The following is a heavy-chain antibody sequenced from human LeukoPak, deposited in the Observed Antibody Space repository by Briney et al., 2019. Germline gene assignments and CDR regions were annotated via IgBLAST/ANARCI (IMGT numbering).Heavy chain of an antibody. CDR1: GDSISSYY. Sequence: SETLSLTCTVSGDSISSYYWSWIRQPPGKGLEWIGDIYYSGTTNYNPSLKSRVNISLNTSQNQFSLKVTSVTAADTAVYYCTTNALLVPSTFDSWGRGTLVIVSS. CDR3: TTNALLVPSTFDS. V-gene: IGHV4-59*12. D-gene: IGHD6-6*01. CDR2: IYYSGTT. J-gene: IGHJ4*02.